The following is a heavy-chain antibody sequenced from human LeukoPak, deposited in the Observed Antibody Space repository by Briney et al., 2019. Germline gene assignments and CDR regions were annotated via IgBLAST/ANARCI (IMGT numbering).Heavy chain of an antibody. CDR1: GGTFISYS. CDR3: ARGVTARGFYYYMDI. Sequence: GASVKVSCKASGGTFISYSINWVRQAPGLGLEWMGGIIPIFGTTNYAQRFQDRVTITADKSTSTAFLELSSLRPDDTAVYSCARGVTARGFYYYMDIWGNGTTVTISS. V-gene: IGHV1-69*06. CDR2: IIPIFGTT. J-gene: IGHJ6*03. D-gene: IGHD2-21*02.